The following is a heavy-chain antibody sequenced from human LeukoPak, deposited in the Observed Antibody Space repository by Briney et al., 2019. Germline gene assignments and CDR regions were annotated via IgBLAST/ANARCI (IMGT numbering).Heavy chain of an antibody. D-gene: IGHD2-15*01. V-gene: IGHV3-30*02. J-gene: IGHJ4*02. Sequence: PGGPLRLSCAASGFTFSSHGMHWVRQAPGKGLEWVAFIRYDGTKKYYADSVKGRFTISRDNSKNTLYLQMNSLRAEDTAVYYCAKDKDSTNWYFDYWGQGTLVTVSS. CDR1: GFTFSSHG. CDR2: IRYDGTKK. CDR3: AKDKDSTNWYFDY.